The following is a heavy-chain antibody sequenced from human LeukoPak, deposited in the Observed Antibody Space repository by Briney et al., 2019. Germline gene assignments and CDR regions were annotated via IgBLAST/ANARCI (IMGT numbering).Heavy chain of an antibody. CDR1: GFTFSSYS. Sequence: GGSLRLSCAASGFTFSSYSMNWVRQAPGKGLEWVSSISSSSSYIYYADSVKGRFTISRDNAKNSLYLQMNSLRAEDTAVYYCARDLSRETYWGAFDIWGQGTMVTVSS. J-gene: IGHJ3*02. V-gene: IGHV3-21*01. D-gene: IGHD7-27*01. CDR3: ARDLSRETYWGAFDI. CDR2: ISSSSSYI.